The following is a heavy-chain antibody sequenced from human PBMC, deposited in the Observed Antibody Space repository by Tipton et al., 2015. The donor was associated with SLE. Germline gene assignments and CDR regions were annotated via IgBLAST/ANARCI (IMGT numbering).Heavy chain of an antibody. J-gene: IGHJ4*02. D-gene: IGHD3-22*01. Sequence: TLSLTCTVSGGSLSSYYWSWIRQPPGKGLEWIGYIYYSGSTNYNPSLKSRVTISVDTSKNQFSLKLSSVTAADTAVYFCARGTYYYDTSGYWTANYFDYWGLGTLVAVSS. CDR1: GGSLSSYY. CDR3: ARGTYYYDTSGYWTANYFDY. V-gene: IGHV4-59*01. CDR2: IYYSGST.